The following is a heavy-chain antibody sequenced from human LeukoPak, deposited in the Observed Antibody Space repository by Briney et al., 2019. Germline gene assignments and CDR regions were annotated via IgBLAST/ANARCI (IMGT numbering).Heavy chain of an antibody. D-gene: IGHD3-22*01. CDR3: ARVTSYYYNTSGDYYFDH. CDR1: GFTFSSYS. CDR2: ISSSSSTI. J-gene: IGHJ4*02. Sequence: GGSLRLSCAASGFTFSSYSMNWVRQAPGKGLEWVSYISSSSSTIYYADSVKGRFTISRDNAKNSLYLQMNSLRAEDTAVYYCARVTSYYYNTSGDYYFDHWGQGTLVTVSS. V-gene: IGHV3-48*04.